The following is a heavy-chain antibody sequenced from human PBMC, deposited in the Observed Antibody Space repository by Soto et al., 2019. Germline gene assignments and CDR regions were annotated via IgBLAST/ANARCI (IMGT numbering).Heavy chain of an antibody. CDR3: ARGSIAAADNWFDP. D-gene: IGHD6-13*01. J-gene: IGHJ5*02. CDR1: GGSISSGGYS. V-gene: IGHV4-30-2*01. Sequence: TSETLSLTCAVSGGSISSGGYSWSWIRQPPGKGLEWIGYIYHSGSTYYNPSLKSRVTISVDRSKNQFSLKLSSVTAADTAVYYCARGSIAAADNWFDPWGQGTLVTVSS. CDR2: IYHSGST.